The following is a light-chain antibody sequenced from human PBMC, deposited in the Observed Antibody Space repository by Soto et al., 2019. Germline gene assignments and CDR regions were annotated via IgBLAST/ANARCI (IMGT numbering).Light chain of an antibody. J-gene: IGKJ5*01. Sequence: EIVLTQSPGTLSLSPGETATLSCRASQSVSSRYVVGLAWYQQKPGQAPRLLIYGASTRATGIPDRFSGSGSGTDFTRTVSRLEPEDFAGYYCQQYDTSPTFGQGTRLEI. CDR2: GAS. CDR3: QQYDTSPT. V-gene: IGKV3-20*01. CDR1: QSVSSRY.